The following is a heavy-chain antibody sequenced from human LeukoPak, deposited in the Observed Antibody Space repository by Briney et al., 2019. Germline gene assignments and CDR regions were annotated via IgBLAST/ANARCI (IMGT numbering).Heavy chain of an antibody. CDR3: ARSGVGVPTNWFDP. Sequence: SETLSLTCTVSGGSISSSSYYWGWIRQPPGKGLEWIGSIYYSGSTYYNPSLKSRVTISVDSSKNQFSLKLRSVTAADTAVYYCARSGVGVPTNWFDPWGQGTLATVSS. J-gene: IGHJ5*02. D-gene: IGHD3-16*01. CDR1: GGSISSSSYY. CDR2: IYYSGST. V-gene: IGHV4-39*07.